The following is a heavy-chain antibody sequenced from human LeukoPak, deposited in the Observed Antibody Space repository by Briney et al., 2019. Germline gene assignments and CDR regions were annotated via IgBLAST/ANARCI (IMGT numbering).Heavy chain of an antibody. J-gene: IGHJ4*02. CDR1: GFTFSSYA. CDR3: ARDGSRDGYNLDPYYFDY. Sequence: GRSLRLSCAASGFTFSSYAMHWVRQAPGKGLEWVAVISYDGSNKYYADSVKGRFTISRDNSKNTLYLQMNSLRAEDTAVYYCARDGSRDGYNLDPYYFDYWGQGTLVTVSS. CDR2: ISYDGSNK. V-gene: IGHV3-30-3*01. D-gene: IGHD5-24*01.